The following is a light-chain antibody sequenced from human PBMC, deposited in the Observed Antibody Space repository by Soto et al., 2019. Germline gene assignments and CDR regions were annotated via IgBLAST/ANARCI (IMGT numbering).Light chain of an antibody. CDR1: QSVSSSY. CDR2: GAS. Sequence: EIVLTQSPGTLSLSPGERANLSCRASQSVSSSYLAWYQQKPGQAPRLLIYGASSRATGIPDRFSGSGSGTDFTLTISRLEPEDFAVYYCQQYGSSPQYTFGQVTKLEIK. CDR3: QQYGSSPQYT. V-gene: IGKV3-20*01. J-gene: IGKJ2*01.